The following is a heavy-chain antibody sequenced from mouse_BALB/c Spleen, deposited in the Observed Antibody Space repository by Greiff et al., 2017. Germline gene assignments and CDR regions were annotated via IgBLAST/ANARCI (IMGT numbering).Heavy chain of an antibody. J-gene: IGHJ4*01. D-gene: IGHD4-1*01. V-gene: IGHV2-5-1*01. CDR2: IWRGGST. CDR1: GFSLTSYG. CDR3: AKKLGYYYAMDY. Sequence: QVQLQQSGPSLVQPSQSLSITCTVSGFSLTSYGVHWVRQSPGKGLEWLGVIWRGGSTDYNAAFMSRLSITKDNSKSQVFFKMNSLQADDTAIYYCAKKLGYYYAMDYWGQGTSVTVSS.